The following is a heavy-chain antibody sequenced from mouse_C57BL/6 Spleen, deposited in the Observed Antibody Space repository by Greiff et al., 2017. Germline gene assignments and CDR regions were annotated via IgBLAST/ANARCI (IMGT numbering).Heavy chain of an antibody. CDR3: ARLCYDGYYGFAY. CDR2: IYPGDGDP. D-gene: IGHD2-3*01. Sequence: QVQLQQSGAELVKPGASVKISCKASGYAFSSYWMNWVKQRPGKGLEWIGQIYPGDGDPNYNGKFKGQATLTADKSSSTAYMQLSSLTSEDAAVYCCARLCYDGYYGFAYWGQGTLVTVSA. J-gene: IGHJ3*01. CDR1: GYAFSSYW. V-gene: IGHV1-80*01.